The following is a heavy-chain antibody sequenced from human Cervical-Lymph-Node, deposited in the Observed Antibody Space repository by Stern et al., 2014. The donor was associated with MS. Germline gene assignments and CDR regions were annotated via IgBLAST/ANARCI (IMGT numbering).Heavy chain of an antibody. V-gene: IGHV4-59*01. D-gene: IGHD2/OR15-2a*01. CDR2: IYYSGST. CDR3: ARDKGMFFL. CDR1: GGSITNYY. J-gene: IGHJ4*01. Sequence: MQLVESGPGLVKPSETLSLTCTVSGGSITNYYWSWIRQPPGKGLEWIGDIYYSGSTNYNPSLKSRVTISVDTSKNQFSLKLSSVTAADTAVYYCARDKGMFFLWGQGNLVTGSS.